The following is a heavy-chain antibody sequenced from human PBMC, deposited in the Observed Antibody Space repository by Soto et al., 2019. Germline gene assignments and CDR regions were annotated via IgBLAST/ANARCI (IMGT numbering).Heavy chain of an antibody. J-gene: IGHJ4*02. V-gene: IGHV1-2*04. CDR3: SRDSGYSTGWYSGLDN. D-gene: IGHD6-19*01. CDR1: GYTFNGYY. CDR2: INPNSGGT. Sequence: SAKASCKAPGYTFNGYYMHSPRQAPRKSLEWKGWINPNSGGTNYAQKFQGWVTMTRDTSISTAYMELSRLRSDDTAVYYFSRDSGYSTGWYSGLDNWGEATLVTGYS.